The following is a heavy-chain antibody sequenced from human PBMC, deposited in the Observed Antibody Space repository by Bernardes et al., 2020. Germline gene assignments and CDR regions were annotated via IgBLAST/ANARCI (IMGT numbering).Heavy chain of an antibody. CDR1: WFAFSRYL. D-gene: IGHD3-22*01. J-gene: IGHJ4*02. CDR3: ARDWVVGSTGYYY. CDR2: IKQDGREK. V-gene: IGHV3-7*01. Sequence: GGSLRLSFSASWFAFSRYLMTLVRPAPGKGLEWVATIKQDGREKYYVDSVKGRFTISKDNAKNSLSLEMNSLRAEDTAVYYCARDWVVGSTGYYYWGQGTLVTVSS.